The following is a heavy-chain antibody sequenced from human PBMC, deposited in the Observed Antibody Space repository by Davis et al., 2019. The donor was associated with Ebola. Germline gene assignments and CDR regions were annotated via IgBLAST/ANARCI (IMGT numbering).Heavy chain of an antibody. J-gene: IGHJ4*02. CDR3: AREGFIKRLGDQKYYFDY. Sequence: SLKISCAASGFIFHEHAMHWVRQAPGKGLEWVAGFMWDGSEIGYADSVKGRFTISMDNAKTSLYLQMNTLRPEDTALYYCAREGFIKRLGDQKYYFDYWGQGTLVTASS. CDR1: GFIFHEHA. D-gene: IGHD3-16*01. V-gene: IGHV3-9*01. CDR2: FMWDGSEI.